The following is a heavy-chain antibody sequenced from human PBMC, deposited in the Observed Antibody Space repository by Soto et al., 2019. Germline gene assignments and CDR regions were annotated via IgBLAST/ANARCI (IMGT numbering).Heavy chain of an antibody. CDR1: GFTFSSYS. CDR2: ISSSSSYI. V-gene: IGHV3-21*01. Sequence: PGGSLRLSCAASGFTFSSYSMNWVRQAPGKGLEWVSSISSSSSYIYYADSVKGRFTISRDNAKNSLYLQMNSLRAEDTAVYYCARDGIYDFWSGYLPALFDYWGQGTLVTVSS. D-gene: IGHD3-3*01. CDR3: ARDGIYDFWSGYLPALFDY. J-gene: IGHJ4*02.